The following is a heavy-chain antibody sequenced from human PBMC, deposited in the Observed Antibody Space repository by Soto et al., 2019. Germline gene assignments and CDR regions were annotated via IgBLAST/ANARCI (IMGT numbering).Heavy chain of an antibody. J-gene: IGHJ6*02. D-gene: IGHD3-16*02. V-gene: IGHV4-59*01. CDR2: IYYSGST. CDR3: ARDLGYDYVWGSYRYMPVYGIDV. CDR1: GCAISSYY. Sequence: PSETLSLTFTVSGCAISSYYWSWIRQPPGKGLEWIGYIYYSGSTNYNPSLKSRVTISVDTSKNQFSLKLSSVTAADTAVYYCARDLGYDYVWGSYRYMPVYGIDVWGQGTTVTVSS.